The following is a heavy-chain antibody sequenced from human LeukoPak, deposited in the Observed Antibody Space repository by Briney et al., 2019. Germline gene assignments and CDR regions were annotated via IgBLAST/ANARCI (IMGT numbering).Heavy chain of an antibody. CDR1: GGSISSSSYY. Sequence: SSETLSLTCTVSGGSISSSSYYWGWIRQPPGKGLEWIGYIYYRGSTYYNPSLKSRVTISVDTSKNQFSLKLSSVTAADTAVYYCARRGKTYYDYVWGSYRPRYYFDYWGQGTLVTVSS. V-gene: IGHV4-39*07. CDR3: ARRGKTYYDYVWGSYRPRYYFDY. J-gene: IGHJ4*02. CDR2: IYYRGST. D-gene: IGHD3-16*02.